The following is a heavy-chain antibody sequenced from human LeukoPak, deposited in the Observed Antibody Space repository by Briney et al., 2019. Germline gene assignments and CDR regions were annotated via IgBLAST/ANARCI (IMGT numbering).Heavy chain of an antibody. Sequence: PGGSLRLSCAASGFTFSSYAMHWVRQAPGKGLEWVAVISYDGSNKYYADSVKGRFTISRDNSKNTLYLQMNSLRAEDTAVYYCAKDKDYDFWSGYSDAFDIWGQGTMVTVSS. D-gene: IGHD3-3*01. CDR3: AKDKDYDFWSGYSDAFDI. J-gene: IGHJ3*02. CDR2: ISYDGSNK. V-gene: IGHV3-30-3*01. CDR1: GFTFSSYA.